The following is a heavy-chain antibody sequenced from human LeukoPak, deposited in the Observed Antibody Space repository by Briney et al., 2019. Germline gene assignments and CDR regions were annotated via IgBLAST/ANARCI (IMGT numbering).Heavy chain of an antibody. J-gene: IGHJ4*02. Sequence: GGSLRLSCAASGFSFGNYAMSWVRQAPGKGLEWVSLIVSSGSTFYADSVKGRFTISRDNSKNTLYLQMNSLRAEDTAVYYCAKGAYDYVELGYFDYWGQGTLVTVSS. CDR2: IVSSGST. CDR3: AKGAYDYVELGYFDY. V-gene: IGHV3-23*01. D-gene: IGHD5-12*01. CDR1: GFSFGNYA.